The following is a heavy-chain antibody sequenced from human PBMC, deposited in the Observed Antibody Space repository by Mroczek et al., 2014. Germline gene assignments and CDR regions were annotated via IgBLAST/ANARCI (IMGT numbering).Heavy chain of an antibody. CDR3: ASRGGSGSYYRYYYYYYGMDV. J-gene: IGHJ6*02. V-gene: IGHV1-69*01. CDR2: IIPIFGTA. CDR1: GGTFSSYA. D-gene: IGHD3-10*01. Sequence: GGKKPGSSVKVSCKASGGTFSSYAISWVRQAPGQGLEWMGGIIPIFGTANYAQKFQGRVTITADESTSTAYMELSSLRSEDTAVYYCASRGGSGSYYRYYYYYYGMDVWGQGTTVTVSS.